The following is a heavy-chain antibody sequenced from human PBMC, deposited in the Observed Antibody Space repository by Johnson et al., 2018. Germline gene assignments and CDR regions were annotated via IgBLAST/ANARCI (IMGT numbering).Heavy chain of an antibody. D-gene: IGHD3-16*01. CDR1: GYTFTSYY. CDR2: INPSGGST. V-gene: IGHV1-46*01. CDR3: ARDVRGGVFDP. Sequence: QVQLVQSGAEVKKPGASVKVSCKASGYTFTSYYIHWVRQAPGQGLEWMGIINPSGGSTTYAQKFQGRVTMTRDTSTSTVYMELSSLRSDDTDVYYCARDVRGGVFDPWGQGTLVTVSS. J-gene: IGHJ5*02.